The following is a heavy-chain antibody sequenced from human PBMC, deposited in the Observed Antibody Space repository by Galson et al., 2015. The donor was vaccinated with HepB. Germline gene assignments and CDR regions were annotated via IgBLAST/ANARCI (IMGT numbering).Heavy chain of an antibody. V-gene: IGHV3-48*04. Sequence: SLRLSCAASGFTFSSYSMNWVRQAPGKGLEWVPYISATSSSIYYADSVKGRFTISRDNAKNSLYLQMNSLRAEDTAVYYCARVPYYRGLDYWGQGTLVTGSS. J-gene: IGHJ4*02. CDR3: ARVPYYRGLDY. CDR1: GFTFSSYS. CDR2: ISATSSSI. D-gene: IGHD3-10*01.